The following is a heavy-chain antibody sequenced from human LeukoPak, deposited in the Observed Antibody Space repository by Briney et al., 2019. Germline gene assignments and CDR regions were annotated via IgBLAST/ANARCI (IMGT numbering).Heavy chain of an antibody. V-gene: IGHV3-20*04. CDR1: GFTFDDSG. Sequence: GGSLRLSCAASGFTFDDSGMSWVRQAPGKGLEWVSGINWNGGSTGYADSVKGRFTISRDNAKNSLYLQMNSLRVEDTALYYWARNVTDCSSGSCYKMDYWGQGTLVTVSS. D-gene: IGHD2-15*01. CDR2: INWNGGST. CDR3: ARNVTDCSSGSCYKMDY. J-gene: IGHJ4*02.